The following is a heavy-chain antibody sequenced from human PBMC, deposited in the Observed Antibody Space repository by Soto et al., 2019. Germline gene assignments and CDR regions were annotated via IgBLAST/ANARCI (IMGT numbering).Heavy chain of an antibody. CDR1: GYNFTSYW. V-gene: IGHV5-51*01. D-gene: IGHD6-13*01. Sequence: GESLKISCKGSGYNFTSYWIGWVRQMPGKGLEWMGLIYPGDSETRYSPSFQGQVTISADKSTNTAYLQWSSLKASDTAMYYCARPNAYSSSWYNYYGMDVWGQGTTVTVSS. CDR3: ARPNAYSSSWYNYYGMDV. CDR2: IYPGDSET. J-gene: IGHJ6*02.